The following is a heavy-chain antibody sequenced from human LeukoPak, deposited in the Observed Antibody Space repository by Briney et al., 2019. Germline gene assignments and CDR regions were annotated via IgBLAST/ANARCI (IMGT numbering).Heavy chain of an antibody. CDR1: GGSISSGGYF. V-gene: IGHV4-31*03. CDR2: IYYSGST. Sequence: KSSETLSLTCTVSGGSISSGGYFWNWIRQHPRKGLEWIGHIYYSGSTSYTPSLKSRVSMSLDTSKNQFSLKLDSVTAADTALYYCASSYCTGAKCYPFSYGMDVWGQGTTVTVSS. D-gene: IGHD2-8*02. CDR3: ASSYCTGAKCYPFSYGMDV. J-gene: IGHJ6*02.